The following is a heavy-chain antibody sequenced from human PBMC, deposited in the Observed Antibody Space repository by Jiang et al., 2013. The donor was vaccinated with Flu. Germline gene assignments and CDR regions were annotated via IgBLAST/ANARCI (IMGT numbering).Heavy chain of an antibody. D-gene: IGHD5-18*01. CDR1: GGTFSSYA. J-gene: IGHJ3*02. CDR3: ARVGGGYSYGWNAFDI. V-gene: IGHV1-69*01. CDR2: IIPIFGTA. Sequence: GAEVKKPGSSVKVSCKASGGTFSSYAISWVRQAPGQGLEWMGGIIPIFGTANYAQKFQGRVTITADESTSTAYMELSSLRSEDTAVYYCARVGGGYSYGWNAFDIWGQGTMVTVSS.